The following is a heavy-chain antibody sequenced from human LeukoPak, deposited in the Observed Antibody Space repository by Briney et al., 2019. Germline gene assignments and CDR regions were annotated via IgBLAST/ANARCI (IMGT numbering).Heavy chain of an antibody. CDR3: ARDPAKYRGEVDY. CDR1: GFTFSSYW. Sequence: SGGSLRLSCAASGFTFSSYWLSWVRQAPGKGREWVANIKQGGSEKYYVDSVKGRFTISRDNAKNSLYLQMNSLRAEDTAVYYCARDPAKYRGEVDYWGQGTLVTVSS. V-gene: IGHV3-7*01. J-gene: IGHJ4*02. D-gene: IGHD1-26*01. CDR2: IKQGGSEK.